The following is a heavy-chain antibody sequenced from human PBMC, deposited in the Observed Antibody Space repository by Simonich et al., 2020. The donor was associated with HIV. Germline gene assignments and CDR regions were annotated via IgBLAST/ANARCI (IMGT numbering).Heavy chain of an antibody. CDR2: IIPILGIT. Sequence: GAEVKKPVSSVKVSCKASGGTVSSYAISWVRQAPGQGFEWMGGIIPILGITDYAQKFQGRVTITADKSTGTAYMELSSLRSEDTAIYYCARVFSGSYYLRENYYYYAMDVWGQGTTVTVSS. J-gene: IGHJ6*02. CDR1: GGTVSSYA. V-gene: IGHV1-69*10. CDR3: ARVFSGSYYLRENYYYYAMDV. D-gene: IGHD1-26*01.